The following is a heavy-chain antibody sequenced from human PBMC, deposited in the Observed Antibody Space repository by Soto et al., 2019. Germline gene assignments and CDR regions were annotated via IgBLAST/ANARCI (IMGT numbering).Heavy chain of an antibody. V-gene: IGHV3-74*01. CDR2: INSGGSTT. CDR3: ARSHYFDSGNYACDV. D-gene: IGHD3-10*01. J-gene: IGHJ3*01. CDR1: GFTFSTQW. Sequence: EVQLVESGGGLVQPGGSLRLSCAASGFTFSTQWMHWVRQAPGKGLVWVSRINSGGSTTNYADSVKGRFTISRDNAKNTLYLQMNSPRAEDTAVYFCARSHYFDSGNYACDVWGQGTLVTVSS.